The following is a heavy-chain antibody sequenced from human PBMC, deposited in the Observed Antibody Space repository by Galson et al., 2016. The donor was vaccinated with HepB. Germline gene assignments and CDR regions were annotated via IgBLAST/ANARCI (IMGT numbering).Heavy chain of an antibody. CDR1: GFTFSNYA. V-gene: IGHV3-23*01. CDR3: AKDRGLHHWFFDL. D-gene: IGHD2-15*01. Sequence: SLRLSCAASGFTFSNYAMSWVRQAPGKGLEWVSGISDSGSTSYHTDSVKGRFTISRDSSKNTLYLQMNSLRAEGTAVYYCAKDRGLHHWFFDLWGRGTPVTVSS. CDR2: ISDSGSTS. J-gene: IGHJ2*01.